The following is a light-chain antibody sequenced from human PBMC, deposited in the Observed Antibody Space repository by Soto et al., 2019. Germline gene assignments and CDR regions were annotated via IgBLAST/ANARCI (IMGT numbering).Light chain of an antibody. J-gene: IGLJ2*01. Sequence: QSALTQPPSASGSPGQSVTISCTGTCSDVGGYNCVSWYQQHPGKAPQLMIYEVTKRPSGVPDRFSGSKSGNTASLTVSGLQAEDEADYYCSSYAGSNTVLFGGGTQLTVL. CDR2: EVT. V-gene: IGLV2-8*01. CDR1: CSDVGGYNC. CDR3: SSYAGSNTVL.